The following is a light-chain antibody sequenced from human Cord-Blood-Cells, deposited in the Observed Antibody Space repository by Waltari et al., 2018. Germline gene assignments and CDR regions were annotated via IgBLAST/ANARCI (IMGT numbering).Light chain of an antibody. V-gene: IGKV3-11*01. J-gene: IGKJ2*01. CDR1: QSVRSY. Sequence: IVLPQSPATLSSSPGERATSSCRPSQSVRSYLAWYQQKPGQAPRLLIYDASNRATGIPARFSGSGSGTDFTLTISSLEPEDFAVYYCQQRSNWPYTFGQGTKLEIK. CDR2: DAS. CDR3: QQRSNWPYT.